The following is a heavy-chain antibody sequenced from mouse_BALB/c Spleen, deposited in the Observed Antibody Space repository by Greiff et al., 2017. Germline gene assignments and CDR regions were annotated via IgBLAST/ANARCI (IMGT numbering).Heavy chain of an antibody. J-gene: IGHJ3*01. CDR3: ARVEAYYRYDGFAY. Sequence: EVMLVESGGGLVKPGGSLKLSCAASGFTFSSYAMSWVRQSPEKRLEWVAEISSGGSYTYYPDTVPGRFTISRDNAKNTLYLEMSSLRSEDTAMYYCARVEAYYRYDGFAYWGQGTLVTVSA. CDR1: GFTFSSYA. V-gene: IGHV5-9-4*01. CDR2: ISSGGSYT. D-gene: IGHD2-14*01.